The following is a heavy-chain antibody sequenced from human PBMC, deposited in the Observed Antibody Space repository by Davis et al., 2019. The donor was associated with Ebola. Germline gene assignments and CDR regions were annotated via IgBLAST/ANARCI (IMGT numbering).Heavy chain of an antibody. CDR3: TTPGGQDRGYDVFDI. V-gene: IGHV1-46*03. CDR1: GYTFPNYY. J-gene: IGHJ3*02. CDR2: INPNDGRT. D-gene: IGHD5-12*01. Sequence: AASVPVSCKASGYTFPNYYMHWVRQAPRQGLEWMGMINPNDGRTIYAQKFQGRVTVTRDTSTTTVYMDLSSLRSEDTALYYCTTPGGQDRGYDVFDIWGQGTMVTVSS.